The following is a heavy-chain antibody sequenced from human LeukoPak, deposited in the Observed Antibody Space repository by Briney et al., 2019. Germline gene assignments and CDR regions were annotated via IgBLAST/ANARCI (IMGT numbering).Heavy chain of an antibody. CDR1: GDIVSTNSGA. J-gene: IGHJ5*01. V-gene: IGHV6-1*01. CDR2: TYYRSKLFY. Sequence: SQTLSLTCALSGDIVSTNSGAWNWLRQSPSRGLEWLGRTYYRSKLFYDYAVSVKSRITVNPDTSKNQFSLQLNSVTPEDTAVYYCARKSGSSDWFDYWGQGTLVTVSS. CDR3: ARKSGSSDWFDY.